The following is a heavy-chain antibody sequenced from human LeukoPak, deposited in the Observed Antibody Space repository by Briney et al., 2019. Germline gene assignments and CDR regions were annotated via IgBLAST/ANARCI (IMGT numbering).Heavy chain of an antibody. CDR3: ARDGVLGETGY. CDR2: IYTSGST. Sequence: PSETLSLTCTVSGGPISSGSYYWSWIRQPAGKGLEWIGRIYTSGSTNYNPSLKSRVTISLDTSKNQFSLNVNSVIAADTAVYYCARDGVLGETGYWGQGTLVTVSS. CDR1: GGPISSGSYY. V-gene: IGHV4-61*02. J-gene: IGHJ4*02. D-gene: IGHD1-26*01.